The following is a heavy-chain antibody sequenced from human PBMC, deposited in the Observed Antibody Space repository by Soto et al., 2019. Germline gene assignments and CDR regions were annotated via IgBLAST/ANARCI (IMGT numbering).Heavy chain of an antibody. D-gene: IGHD3-10*01. J-gene: IGHJ5*02. Sequence: QVQLQQWGAGLLKPSETLSLTCAVYGGSFSGYYWSWIRQPPGKGLEWIGEINHSGSTNYNPSLKSRVTVSVDTSKNPCPLKLSSVPAADTAVYYWARAGFRSYGRHNWFDPWGRGTLVTVSS. CDR3: ARAGFRSYGRHNWFDP. V-gene: IGHV4-34*01. CDR1: GGSFSGYY. CDR2: INHSGST.